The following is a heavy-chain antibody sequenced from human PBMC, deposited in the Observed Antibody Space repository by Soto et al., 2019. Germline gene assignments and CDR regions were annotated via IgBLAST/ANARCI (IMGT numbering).Heavy chain of an antibody. D-gene: IGHD3-3*01. Sequence: SVKVSCKASGFTFTSSAVQWVRQARGQRLEWIGWIVVGSGNTNYAQKFQERVTITRDMSTSTAYMELSSLRSEDTAVYYCAADPAEDYDFWSGYYCMDVWGQGTTVTAP. V-gene: IGHV1-58*01. CDR3: AADPAEDYDFWSGYYCMDV. CDR2: IVVGSGNT. J-gene: IGHJ6*02. CDR1: GFTFTSSA.